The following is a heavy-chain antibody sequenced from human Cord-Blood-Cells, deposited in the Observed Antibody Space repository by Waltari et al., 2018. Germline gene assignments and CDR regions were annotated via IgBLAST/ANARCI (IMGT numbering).Heavy chain of an antibody. CDR1: GYTLTELS. Sequence: QVQLVQSGAEVKKPGASVKVSCKVSGYTLTELSMHWVRQAPGKGLEWMGGFDPEDGETIYAQKFQGRVTMTEDTSTDTAYMELSSLRSEDTAVYYCATVVITYYDYWQPIDPWGQGTLVTVSS. V-gene: IGHV1-24*01. D-gene: IGHD3-16*01. J-gene: IGHJ5*02. CDR2: FDPEDGET. CDR3: ATVVITYYDYWQPIDP.